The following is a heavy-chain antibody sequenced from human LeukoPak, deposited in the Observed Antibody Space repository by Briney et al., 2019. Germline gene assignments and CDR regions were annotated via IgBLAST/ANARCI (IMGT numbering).Heavy chain of an antibody. CDR3: ARILQFDAFDI. CDR1: GYTFTGYY. Sequence: GASVKVSCKASGYTFTGYYMHWVRQATGQGLEWMGWMNPKSGNTGYAQKFQGRVTMTRSTSMSTAYMELSSLRSEDTAVYYCARILQFDAFDIWGQGTMVTVSS. D-gene: IGHD5-24*01. CDR2: MNPKSGNT. J-gene: IGHJ3*02. V-gene: IGHV1-8*02.